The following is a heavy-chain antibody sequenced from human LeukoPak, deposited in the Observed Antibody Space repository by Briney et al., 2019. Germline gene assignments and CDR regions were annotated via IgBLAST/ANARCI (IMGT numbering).Heavy chain of an antibody. CDR3: AALGRGSYGWFDP. Sequence: SQTLSLTCTVSGGSISSGNYYWSWIRQPAGKGLEWIGRIYTSGSTDYNPSLKSQITISVDTSKNQFSLKLSSVTAADTAVYYCAALGRGSYGWFDPWGQGTLVTVTS. D-gene: IGHD1-26*01. J-gene: IGHJ5*02. CDR2: IYTSGST. V-gene: IGHV4-61*02. CDR1: GGSISSGNYY.